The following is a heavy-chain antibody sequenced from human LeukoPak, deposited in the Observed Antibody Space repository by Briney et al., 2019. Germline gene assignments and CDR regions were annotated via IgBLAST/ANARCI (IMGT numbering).Heavy chain of an antibody. D-gene: IGHD6-19*01. CDR3: AREGPYSSGLIFYYYYYGMDV. J-gene: IGHJ6*02. Sequence: GASVNVSCKASGGTFSSYAISWVRQAPGQGLEWMGGIIPIFGTANYAQKFQGRVTITADESTSTAYMELSSLRSEDTAVYYCAREGPYSSGLIFYYYYYGMDVWGQGTTVTVSS. CDR1: GGTFSSYA. CDR2: IIPIFGTA. V-gene: IGHV1-69*13.